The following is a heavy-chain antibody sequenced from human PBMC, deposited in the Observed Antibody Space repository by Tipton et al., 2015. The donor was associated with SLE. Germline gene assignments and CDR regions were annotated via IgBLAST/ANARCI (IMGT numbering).Heavy chain of an antibody. CDR3: ARLSDSYGFFFDY. CDR1: GGPFSGYQ. Sequence: LRLSCAVYGGPFSGYQWIWIRQPPGKGLTWIGDINHGGSTNYNPSLESRLTISVDTSKKQFSLRLRSLTAADTAVYYCARLSDSYGFFFDYWGRGTLVTVSS. V-gene: IGHV4-34*01. CDR2: INHGGST. D-gene: IGHD5-18*01. J-gene: IGHJ4*02.